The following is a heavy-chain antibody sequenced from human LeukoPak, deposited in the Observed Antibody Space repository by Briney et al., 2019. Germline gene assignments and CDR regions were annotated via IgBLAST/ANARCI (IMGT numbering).Heavy chain of an antibody. Sequence: GSLRLSCAASGFTFSSYAMSWVRQAPGKGLEWVSAISGSGGSTYYADSVKGRFTISRDNAKELVYLQMNSLRAEDTATYYCARGFGDFDPHLDYWGQGSVITVSS. V-gene: IGHV3-23*01. CDR2: ISGSGGST. CDR1: GFTFSSYA. CDR3: ARGFGDFDPHLDY. J-gene: IGHJ4*02. D-gene: IGHD3-16*01.